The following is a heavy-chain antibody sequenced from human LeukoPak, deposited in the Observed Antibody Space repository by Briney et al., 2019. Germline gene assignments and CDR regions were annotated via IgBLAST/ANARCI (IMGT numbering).Heavy chain of an antibody. V-gene: IGHV3-21*01. J-gene: IGHJ4*02. CDR2: ISSGGNYM. CDR3: VRGDFQSGH. Sequence: GGSLRLSCAGSGFTFSSYGVSWVRQAPGKRLEWVSSISSGGNYMSYADSLKGRVSISRDNPKNSLFLDMSRLRAEDTAMYYCVRGDFQSGHWGQGALVIVSS. CDR1: GFTFSSYG. D-gene: IGHD2-21*02.